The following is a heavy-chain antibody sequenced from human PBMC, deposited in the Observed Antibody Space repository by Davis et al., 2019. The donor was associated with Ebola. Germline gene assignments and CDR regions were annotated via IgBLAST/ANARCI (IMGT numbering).Heavy chain of an antibody. V-gene: IGHV4-4*09. CDR2: IHLRGAI. J-gene: IGHJ1*01. CDR3: ARSYSGVYFPLLR. CDR1: GGSIGTFY. Sequence: PSETLSLTCTVSGGSIGTFYWNWIRQPPAYFLPFIFYIHLRGAIDYNPSLKSRVTISLDTSNSQFSLGLASVTAADTAVYFCARSYSGVYFPLLRWGQGTLVTVSS. D-gene: IGHD1-26*01.